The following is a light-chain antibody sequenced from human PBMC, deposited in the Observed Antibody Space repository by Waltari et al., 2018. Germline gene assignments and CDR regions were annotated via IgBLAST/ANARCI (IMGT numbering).Light chain of an antibody. CDR1: SSNIGSTT. J-gene: IGLJ3*02. V-gene: IGLV1-44*01. CDR2: SNN. Sequence: QSVLTQPPSASGTPGQRVTIPCSGSSSNIGSTTVNWYQQLPGTAPKLLIYSNNQRPSGVPDRFSGSKSGTSASLAISGLQSEDEADYYCAAWDDSLNGWVFGGGTKLTVL. CDR3: AAWDDSLNGWV.